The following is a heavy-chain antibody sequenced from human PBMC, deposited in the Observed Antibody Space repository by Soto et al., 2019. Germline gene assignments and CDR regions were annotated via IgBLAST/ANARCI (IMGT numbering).Heavy chain of an antibody. CDR3: ARLGFCSSTSCYVLILDY. Sequence: SETLSLTCTVSGGSISSYYWSWIRQPPGKGLEWIGYIYYSGSTNYNPSLKSRVTISVDTSKNQFSLKLSSVTAADTAVYYCARLGFCSSTSCYVLILDYWGQGTLVTVSS. J-gene: IGHJ4*02. D-gene: IGHD2-2*01. CDR2: IYYSGST. CDR1: GGSISSYY. V-gene: IGHV4-59*01.